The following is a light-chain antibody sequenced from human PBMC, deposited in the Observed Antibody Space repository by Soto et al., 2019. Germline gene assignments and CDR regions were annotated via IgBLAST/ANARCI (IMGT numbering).Light chain of an antibody. Sequence: SLSPGARATLSCRASQSVSSKYLAWYQQKPGQAPRFLIYGTSIRASGVPERFSGGGSGTDFTLTITRLEPEDFAVYYCQQYGSSLFTFGPGTKVDI. V-gene: IGKV3-20*01. CDR2: GTS. CDR3: QQYGSSLFT. J-gene: IGKJ3*01. CDR1: QSVSSKY.